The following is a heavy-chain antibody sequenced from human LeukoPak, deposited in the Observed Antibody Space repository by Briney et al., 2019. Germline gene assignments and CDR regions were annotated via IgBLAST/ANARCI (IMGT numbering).Heavy chain of an antibody. J-gene: IGHJ4*02. CDR2: IYYSGST. D-gene: IGHD5-12*01. CDR3: ARVQGGIVATSFDY. CDR1: GGSISSYY. V-gene: IGHV4-59*12. Sequence: SETLSLTCTVSGGSISSYYWSWIRQPPGKGLEWIGYIYYSGSTYYNPSLKSRVTISVDTSKNQFSLKLSSVTAADTAVYYCARVQGGIVATSFDYWGQGTLVTVSS.